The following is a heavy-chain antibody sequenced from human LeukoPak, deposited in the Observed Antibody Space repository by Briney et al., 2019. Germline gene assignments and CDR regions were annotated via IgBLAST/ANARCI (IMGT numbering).Heavy chain of an antibody. CDR1: GFTFSSYA. Sequence: PGGSLRLSCAASGFTFSSYAMSWVRQAPGKGLEWVSAISGSGGSTYYADSVKGRFTISRDNSKNTLYLQMNSLRAEDTAVYYCATLPGAIVGATVGFDYWGQGTLVTVSS. CDR2: ISGSGGST. CDR3: ATLPGAIVGATVGFDY. D-gene: IGHD1-26*01. V-gene: IGHV3-23*01. J-gene: IGHJ4*02.